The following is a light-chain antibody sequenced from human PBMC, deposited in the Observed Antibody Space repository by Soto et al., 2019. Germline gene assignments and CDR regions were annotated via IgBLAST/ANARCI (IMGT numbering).Light chain of an antibody. CDR2: EVT. CDR1: DSDIGAYDF. CDR3: SSYRGFANLV. Sequence: QSVLTQPASMSGSAGQSLTISCTGTDSDIGAYDFVSWYQHHAGKAPRLIIYEVTHRPSEVSSRFSASKSGNTASLTISGLQAEDEALYYCSSYRGFANLVFGGGTKVTVL. J-gene: IGLJ2*01. V-gene: IGLV2-14*01.